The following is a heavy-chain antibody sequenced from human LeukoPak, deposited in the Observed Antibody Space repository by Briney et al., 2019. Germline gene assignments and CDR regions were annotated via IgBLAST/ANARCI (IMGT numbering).Heavy chain of an antibody. V-gene: IGHV4-30-4*08. Sequence: SQTLSLTCTVSGGSISSGDYYWSWIRQPPGKGLEWIGYIYYSGSTYYNPSLKSRVTISVDTSKNQFSLKLSSVTAADTAVYYCAGVAERILEWLDFDYWGQGTLVTVSS. J-gene: IGHJ4*02. D-gene: IGHD3-3*01. CDR3: AGVAERILEWLDFDY. CDR2: IYYSGST. CDR1: GGSISSGDYY.